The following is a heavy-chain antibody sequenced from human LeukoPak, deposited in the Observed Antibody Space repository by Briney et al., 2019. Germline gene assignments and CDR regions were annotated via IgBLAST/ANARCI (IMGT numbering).Heavy chain of an antibody. D-gene: IGHD5-18*01. CDR2: INHSGST. CDR1: GGSFSGYY. CDR3: ARGVGYSYGYRTYYYYYMDV. Sequence: PSETLSLTCAVYGGSFSGYYWGWIRQPPGKGLEWIGEINHSGSTNYNPSLKSRVTISVDTFKNQFSLKLSSVTAAGTAVYYCARGVGYSYGYRTYYYYYMDVWGKGTTVTVSS. J-gene: IGHJ6*03. V-gene: IGHV4-34*01.